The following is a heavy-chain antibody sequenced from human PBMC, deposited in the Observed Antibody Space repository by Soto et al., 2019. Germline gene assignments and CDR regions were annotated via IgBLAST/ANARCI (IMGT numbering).Heavy chain of an antibody. CDR3: AKRVAVTNILIHYMDV. CDR1: GFTFSSYA. J-gene: IGHJ6*03. V-gene: IGHV3-23*01. D-gene: IGHD6-19*01. Sequence: AGGSLRLSCAASGFTFSSYAMSWIRQAPGKGLEWVSAISGSGGSTYYADSVKGRFTISRDNSKNTLYLQMNSLRAEDTAVYYCAKRVAVTNILIHYMDVWGKGTTVTVSS. CDR2: ISGSGGST.